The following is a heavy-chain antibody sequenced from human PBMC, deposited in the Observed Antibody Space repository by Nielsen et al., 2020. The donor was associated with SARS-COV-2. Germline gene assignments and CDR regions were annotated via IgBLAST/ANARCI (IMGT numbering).Heavy chain of an antibody. Sequence: SETLSLTCTVSGASLSSGSYYWTWIRQPAGKGLEWIGEINHSGSTNYNPSLKSRVTISVDTSKNQFSLKLSSVTAADTAVYYCARGGGYSYGALDYWGQGTLVTVSS. D-gene: IGHD5-18*01. CDR3: ARGGGYSYGALDY. CDR1: GASLSSGSYY. V-gene: IGHV4-61*10. CDR2: INHSGST. J-gene: IGHJ4*02.